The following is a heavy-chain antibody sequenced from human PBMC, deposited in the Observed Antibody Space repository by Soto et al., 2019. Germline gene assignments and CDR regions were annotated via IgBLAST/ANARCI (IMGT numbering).Heavy chain of an antibody. CDR1: GYTFTSYG. D-gene: IGHD3-16*02. Sequence: ASVKGLLKASGYTFTSYGISWVRQAPGQGLEWMGWISAYNGNTNYAQKLQGRVTMTTDTSTSTAYMELRSLRSDDTAVYYCARVGAYDYVWGSYRNEGFDYWGQGTLVTVSS. V-gene: IGHV1-18*01. J-gene: IGHJ4*02. CDR3: ARVGAYDYVWGSYRNEGFDY. CDR2: ISAYNGNT.